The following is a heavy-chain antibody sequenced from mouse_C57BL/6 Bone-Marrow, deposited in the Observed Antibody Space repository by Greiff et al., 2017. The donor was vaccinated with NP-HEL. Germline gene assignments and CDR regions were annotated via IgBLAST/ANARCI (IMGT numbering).Heavy chain of an antibody. V-gene: IGHV5-4*01. CDR1: GFTFSSYA. CDR3: ARRDYGSSYWYFDV. J-gene: IGHJ1*03. Sequence: EVQLMESGGGLVKPGGSLKLSCAASGFTFSSYAMSWVRQTPEKRLEWVATISDGGSYTYYPDNVKGRFTISRDNAKNNLYLQMSHLKSEDTAMYYCARRDYGSSYWYFDVWGTGTTVTVSS. D-gene: IGHD1-1*01. CDR2: ISDGGSYT.